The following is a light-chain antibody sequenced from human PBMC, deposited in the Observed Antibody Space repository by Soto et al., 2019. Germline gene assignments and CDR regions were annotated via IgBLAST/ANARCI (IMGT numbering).Light chain of an antibody. CDR2: VGS. J-gene: IGKJ3*01. CDR3: QHYGSSVFT. Sequence: EIVLTQSPGTLSLSPGGRAALACRASQSISADYLVRYQQKPGQAPRLLIHVGSSMASSIPDTFSGIGSGTDFTLTISRLAPEDVAVYYCQHYGSSVFTFGPGTKVDIK. V-gene: IGKV3-20*01. CDR1: QSISADY.